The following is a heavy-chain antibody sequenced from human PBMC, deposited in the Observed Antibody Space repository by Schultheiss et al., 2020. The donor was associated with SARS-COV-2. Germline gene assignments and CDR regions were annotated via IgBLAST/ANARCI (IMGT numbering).Heavy chain of an antibody. CDR1: GGSISSGGYY. D-gene: IGHD6-6*01. CDR3: ARAAPRQDNWFDP. V-gene: IGHV4-31*03. Sequence: SQTLSLTCTVSGGSISSGGYYWSWIRQHPGNGLEWIAYIYYSGSTYYNPSLKSRVTISVDTSKNQFSLKLSSVTAADTAVYYCARAAPRQDNWFDPWGQGTLVTVSS. J-gene: IGHJ5*02. CDR2: IYYSGST.